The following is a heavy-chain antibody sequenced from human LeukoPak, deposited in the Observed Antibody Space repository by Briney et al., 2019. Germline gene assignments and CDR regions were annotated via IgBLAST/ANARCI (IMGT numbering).Heavy chain of an antibody. J-gene: IGHJ4*02. V-gene: IGHV4-4*02. CDR2: INHSGSS. CDR1: GGSISSSNW. CDR3: ARLYYYGSGSYWKINDY. D-gene: IGHD3-10*01. Sequence: SRTLSLTCAVSGGSISSSNWWSWVRQPPGKRLEWIGEINHSGSSNNNPYLKSRVTISVDKSKNQFSLKLSSVTAADTAVYYCARLYYYGSGSYWKINDYWGQGTLVTVSS.